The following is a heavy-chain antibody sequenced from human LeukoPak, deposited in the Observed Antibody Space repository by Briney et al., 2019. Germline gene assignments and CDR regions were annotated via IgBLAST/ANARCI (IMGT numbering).Heavy chain of an antibody. CDR2: IIPIFGTA. J-gene: IGHJ4*02. V-gene: IGHV1-69*05. Sequence: SVTVSCKASGGTFSSYAISWVRQAPGQGLEWMGRIIPIFGTANYAQKFQGRVTITTDESTSTAYMELSSLRSEDTAVYYCASPPGYCSGGSCYSDYWGQGTLVTVSS. D-gene: IGHD2-15*01. CDR1: GGTFSSYA. CDR3: ASPPGYCSGGSCYSDY.